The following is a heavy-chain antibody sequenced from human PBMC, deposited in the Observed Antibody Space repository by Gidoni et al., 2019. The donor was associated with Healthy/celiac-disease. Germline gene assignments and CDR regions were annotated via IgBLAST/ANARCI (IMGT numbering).Heavy chain of an antibody. CDR3: ARLGRDGYNSVNWFDP. D-gene: IGHD5-12*01. J-gene: IGHJ5*02. CDR1: GGSISSYY. CDR2: IYYSGST. Sequence: QVQLQESGPGLVKPSETLSLTCTVSGGSISSYYWSWIRQPPGKGLEWIGYIYYSGSTNYNPSLKSRVTISVDTSKNQFSLKLSSVTAADTAVYYCARLGRDGYNSVNWFDPWGQGTLVTVSS. V-gene: IGHV4-59*01.